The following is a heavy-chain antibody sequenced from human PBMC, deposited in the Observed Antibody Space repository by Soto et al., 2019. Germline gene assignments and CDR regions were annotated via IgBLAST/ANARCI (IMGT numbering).Heavy chain of an antibody. CDR1: GYTFTGYY. Sequence: ASVKVSCKASGYTFTGYYMHWVRQAPGQGLEWMGWINPNSGGTNYAQKFQGWVTMTRDTSISTAYMELSRLRSDDTAVYYCARTSGRYYYYGMDVWGQGTTVTVSS. D-gene: IGHD6-19*01. CDR2: INPNSGGT. V-gene: IGHV1-2*04. J-gene: IGHJ6*01. CDR3: ARTSGRYYYYGMDV.